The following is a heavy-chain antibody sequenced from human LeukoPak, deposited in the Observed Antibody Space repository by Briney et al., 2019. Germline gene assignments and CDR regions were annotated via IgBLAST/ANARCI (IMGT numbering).Heavy chain of an antibody. V-gene: IGHV1-46*01. J-gene: IGHJ4*02. Sequence: ASVKVSCKASGYTFTSYYMHWVRQAPGQGLEWMGIINPSGGGTSYAQKFQGRVTMTRDTSTSTVYMELSSLRSEDTAVYYCARVGYSYGIDYWGQGTLVTVSS. CDR1: GYTFTSYY. CDR2: INPSGGGT. CDR3: ARVGYSYGIDY. D-gene: IGHD5-18*01.